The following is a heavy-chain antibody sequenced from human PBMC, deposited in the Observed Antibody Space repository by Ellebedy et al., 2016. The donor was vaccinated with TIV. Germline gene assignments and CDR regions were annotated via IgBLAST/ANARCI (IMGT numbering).Heavy chain of an antibody. Sequence: AASVKVSCKASGYSFINYAMNWVRQAPGQGLEWMGWINTNTWNPTYAQGFTGRFVFSLDHSVSTAYLHISSLKAEDTAIYYCARAAAAGFFWYFDLWGRGTLVTVSS. J-gene: IGHJ2*01. CDR1: GYSFINYA. V-gene: IGHV7-4-1*02. CDR3: ARAAAAGFFWYFDL. D-gene: IGHD6-13*01. CDR2: INTNTWNP.